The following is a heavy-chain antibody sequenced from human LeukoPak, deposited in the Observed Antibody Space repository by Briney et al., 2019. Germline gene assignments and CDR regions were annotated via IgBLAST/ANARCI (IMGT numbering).Heavy chain of an antibody. D-gene: IGHD2-15*01. J-gene: IGHJ3*02. CDR3: ARDRGLGYCSGGSCFYAFDI. CDR2: IYTSGST. V-gene: IGHV4-4*07. Sequence: SDTLSLTCAVSGGSISSYYWSWIRQPAGKGLEWIGRIYTSGSTNYNPSLKSRVTISVDTSKNQFSLKLSSVTAADTAVYYCARDRGLGYCSGGSCFYAFDIWGQGTMVTVSS. CDR1: GGSISSYY.